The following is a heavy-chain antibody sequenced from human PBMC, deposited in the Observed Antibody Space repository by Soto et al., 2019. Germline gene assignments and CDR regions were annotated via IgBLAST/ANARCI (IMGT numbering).Heavy chain of an antibody. CDR1: GGTIRTSVL. J-gene: IGHJ4*02. D-gene: IGHD1-26*01. CDR3: AGGRDYDD. Sequence: PDTLPLTCDVSGGTIRTSVLWTWVRQFPGRGLEWIGEIAHDGHTNYNPSLSGRVTMSVDLSNSQFSLNVASVNAAYTAVYFCAGGRDYDDWGKGTLVTV. CDR2: IAHDGHT. V-gene: IGHV4-4*01.